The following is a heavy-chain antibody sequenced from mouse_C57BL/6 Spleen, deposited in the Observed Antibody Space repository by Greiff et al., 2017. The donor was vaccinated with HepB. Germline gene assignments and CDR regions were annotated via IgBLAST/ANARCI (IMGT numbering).Heavy chain of an antibody. Sequence: EVQLQQSGPELVKPGASVKISCKASGYSFTGYYMNWVKQSPEKSLEWIGEINPSTGGTTYNQKFKAKATLTVDKSSSTAYMQLKSLTSEDSAVYYCATSYGNYAMDYWGQGTSVTVSS. J-gene: IGHJ4*01. V-gene: IGHV1-42*01. CDR3: ATSYGNYAMDY. D-gene: IGHD2-10*02. CDR1: GYSFTGYY. CDR2: INPSTGGT.